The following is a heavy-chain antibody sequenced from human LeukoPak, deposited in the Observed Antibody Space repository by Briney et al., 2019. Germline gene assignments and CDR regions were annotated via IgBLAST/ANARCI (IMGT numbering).Heavy chain of an antibody. CDR1: GFTFSSYA. V-gene: IGHV3-23*01. J-gene: IGHJ5*02. CDR3: ARLPYGSGSKGWFDP. Sequence: PGGSLRLSCAASGFTFSSYAMSWVRQAPGKGLEWGSAFRGSAGSTFYADSVKGRFTISRDNSKNTLFLQLNSLRAEDTAVYYCARLPYGSGSKGWFDPWGQGTLVTVSS. CDR2: FRGSAGST. D-gene: IGHD6-19*01.